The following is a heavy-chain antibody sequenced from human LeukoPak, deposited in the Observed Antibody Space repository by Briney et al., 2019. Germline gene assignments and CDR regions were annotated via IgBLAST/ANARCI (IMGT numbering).Heavy chain of an antibody. CDR3: ATGPTDCSSNSCQNRIYYYYMDV. D-gene: IGHD2-2*01. CDR2: INPNSGGT. V-gene: IGHV1-2*02. J-gene: IGHJ6*03. Sequence: GASVKVSCNASGYTFTGYYMHWVRQAPGQGLEWMGWINPNSGGTNYTQKFRGRVTMTRDTSISTAYMELRRLSSDDTAVFYCATGPTDCSSNSCQNRIYYYYMDVWGKGTTVTVSS. CDR1: GYTFTGYY.